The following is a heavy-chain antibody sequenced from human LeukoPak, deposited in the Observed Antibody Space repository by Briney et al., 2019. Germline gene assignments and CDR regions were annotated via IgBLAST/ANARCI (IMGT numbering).Heavy chain of an antibody. D-gene: IGHD2-15*01. Sequence: ASVKVSCKASRYTFTSYGISWVRQAPGQGLEWMGWISAYNGNTNYAQKLQGRVTMTTDTSTSTAYMELRSLRSDDTAVYYCARDPDLDCSGGSCYYNWFDPWGQGTLVTVSS. J-gene: IGHJ5*02. CDR2: ISAYNGNT. CDR1: RYTFTSYG. CDR3: ARDPDLDCSGGSCYYNWFDP. V-gene: IGHV1-18*01.